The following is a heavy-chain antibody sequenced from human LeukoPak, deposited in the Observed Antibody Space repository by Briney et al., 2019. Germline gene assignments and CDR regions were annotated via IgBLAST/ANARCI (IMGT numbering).Heavy chain of an antibody. D-gene: IGHD3-3*01. V-gene: IGHV4-34*01. CDR2: INHSGST. J-gene: IGHJ4*02. CDR1: GGSFSGYY. Sequence: ASETLSLTCAVYGGSFSGYYWSWIRQPPGKGLEWIGEINHSGSTNYNPSLKSRVTISVDTSKNQFSLKLSSVTAADTAVYYCARWVGYYNYWGQGTLVTASS. CDR3: ARWVGYYNY.